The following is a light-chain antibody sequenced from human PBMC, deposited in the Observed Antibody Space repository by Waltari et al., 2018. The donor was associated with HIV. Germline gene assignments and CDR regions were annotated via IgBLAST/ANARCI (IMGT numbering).Light chain of an antibody. CDR3: ASWEDSLNGVV. CDR2: SDN. Sequence: QSVLTQPPSASGTPGPRVTMSCSGSSSNIVRTSVNWYQQLPGTAPKLLIYSDNQRPFGVPDRFSGSKSGTSGSLAISGLQSEDEAVYYCASWEDSLNGVVFGGGTKLTVL. J-gene: IGLJ2*01. CDR1: SSNIVRTS. V-gene: IGLV1-44*01.